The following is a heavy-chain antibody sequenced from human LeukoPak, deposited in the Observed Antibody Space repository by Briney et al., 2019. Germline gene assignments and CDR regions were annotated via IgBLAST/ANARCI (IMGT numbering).Heavy chain of an antibody. CDR2: IKQDGSEK. J-gene: IGHJ4*02. D-gene: IGHD3-10*01. V-gene: IGHV3-7*01. CDR1: GFTFSSYW. Sequence: GGSLRLSCAASGFTFSSYWMSWVRQAPGKGLEWVANIKQDGSEKYYVDSVKGRFTISRDNAKNSLYLQMNSLRAEDTAVYYCARDLPTYYYGSGSQPQADYWGQGTLVTVSS. CDR3: ARDLPTYYYGSGSQPQADY.